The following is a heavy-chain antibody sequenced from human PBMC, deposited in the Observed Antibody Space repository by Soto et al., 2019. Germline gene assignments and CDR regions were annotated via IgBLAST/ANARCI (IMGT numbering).Heavy chain of an antibody. CDR2: IYYSGST. J-gene: IGHJ4*02. CDR1: GGSISSGGYY. Sequence: SETLSLTCTVSGGSISSGGYYWSWIRQHPGKGLEWIGYIYYSGSTYYNPSLKSRVTISVGTSKNQFSLKLSSVTAADTAVYYCAGAWFGELSYWGQGTLVTVS. D-gene: IGHD3-10*01. V-gene: IGHV4-31*03. CDR3: AGAWFGELSY.